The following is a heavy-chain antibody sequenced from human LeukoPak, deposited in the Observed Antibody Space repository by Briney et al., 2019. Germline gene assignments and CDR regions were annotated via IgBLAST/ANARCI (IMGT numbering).Heavy chain of an antibody. CDR3: ATYRGYCSSTSCPAPHDY. J-gene: IGHJ4*02. CDR2: INHSGST. CDR1: GGSFSGYY. Sequence: SETLSLTCAVYGGSFSGYYWSWIRQPPGKGLEWIGEINHSGSTNYNLSLKSRVTISVDTSKNQFSLKLSSVTAADTAVYYCATYRGYCSSTSCPAPHDYWGQGTLVTVSS. V-gene: IGHV4-34*01. D-gene: IGHD2-2*01.